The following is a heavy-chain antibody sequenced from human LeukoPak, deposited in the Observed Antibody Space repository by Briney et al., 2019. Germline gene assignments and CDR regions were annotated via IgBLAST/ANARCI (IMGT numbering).Heavy chain of an antibody. CDR3: ARSNRRYSYGYYY. Sequence: GASVKVSCKASGYTFTSYGISWVRQAPGQRLEWMGWINAGNGNTKYSQEFQGRVTITRDTSASTAYMELSSLRSEDMAVYYCARSNRRYSYGYYYWGQGTLVTVSS. CDR2: INAGNGNT. J-gene: IGHJ4*02. CDR1: GYTFTSYG. D-gene: IGHD5-18*01. V-gene: IGHV1-3*03.